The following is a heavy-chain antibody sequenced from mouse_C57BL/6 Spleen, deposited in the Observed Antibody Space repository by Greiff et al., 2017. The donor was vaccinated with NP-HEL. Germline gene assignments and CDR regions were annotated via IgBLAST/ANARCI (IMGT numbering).Heavy chain of an antibody. CDR2: INPNYGTT. CDR3: ARQDYYYGSSYNYAMDY. Sequence: EVKVVESGPELVKPGASVKISCKASGYSFTDYNMNWVKQSNGKSLEWIGVINPNYGTTSYNQKFKGKATLTVDQSSSTAYMQLNSLTSEDSAVYYCARQDYYYGSSYNYAMDYWGQGTSVTVSS. D-gene: IGHD1-1*01. J-gene: IGHJ4*01. V-gene: IGHV1-39*01. CDR1: GYSFTDYN.